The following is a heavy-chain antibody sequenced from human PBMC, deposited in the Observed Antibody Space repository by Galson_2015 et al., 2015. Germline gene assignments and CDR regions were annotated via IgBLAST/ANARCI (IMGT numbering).Heavy chain of an antibody. CDR3: ARSPIFGMSVYPFDY. D-gene: IGHD3-3*01. CDR1: GYIFNRYG. CDR2: ISAYNGDT. V-gene: IGHV1-18*01. J-gene: IGHJ4*02. Sequence: SVKVSCKASGYIFNRYGISWVRQAPGQGLEWMGWISAYNGDTKYVERLQDRVTMTTDPATSTIHMELRSLKSDDTAIYYCARSPIFGMSVYPFDYWGQGTLVTVST.